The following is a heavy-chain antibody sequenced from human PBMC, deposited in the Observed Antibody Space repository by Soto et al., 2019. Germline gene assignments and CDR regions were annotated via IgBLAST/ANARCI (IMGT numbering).Heavy chain of an antibody. Sequence: PSVKVSCKASGYTFTCYYMHWVRQAPGQGLEWMGWINPNSGGTNYAQKFQGWVTMTRDTSISTAYLELSRLRSDDTAVYYLGCDPYSSSSYYHYYYYGMDVWGQGTTVTVSS. CDR3: GCDPYSSSSYYHYYYYGMDV. CDR2: INPNSGGT. J-gene: IGHJ6*02. CDR1: GYTFTCYY. D-gene: IGHD6-13*01. V-gene: IGHV1-2*04.